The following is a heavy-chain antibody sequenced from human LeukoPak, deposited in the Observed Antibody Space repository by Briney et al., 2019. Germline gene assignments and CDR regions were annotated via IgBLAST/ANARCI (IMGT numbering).Heavy chain of an antibody. CDR3: ARDPGYPLDYYGMDV. J-gene: IGHJ6*02. D-gene: IGHD3-16*02. V-gene: IGHV4-59*01. CDR2: IYYSGST. Sequence: SETLSLTCTVSGGSISSYYWSWLRQPPGKGLEWIGYIYYSGSTNYNPSLKSRVTISVDTSKNQFSLKLSSVTAADTAVYYCARDPGYPLDYYGMDVWGQGTTVTVSS. CDR1: GGSISSYY.